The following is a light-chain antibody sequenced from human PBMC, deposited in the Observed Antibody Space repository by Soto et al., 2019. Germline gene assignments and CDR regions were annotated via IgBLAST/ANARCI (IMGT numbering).Light chain of an antibody. CDR2: EGS. Sequence: QSALTQPASVSGSSGQSITISCTGTSSDVGSYNLVSWYQHHPGKAPKLMIYEGSKRPSGVSNRFSGSKSGNTASLTIAGLQAEYEADYYCCSYAGTSTYVFGTGTKLTVL. CDR3: CSYAGTSTYV. CDR1: SSDVGSYNL. V-gene: IGLV2-23*01. J-gene: IGLJ1*01.